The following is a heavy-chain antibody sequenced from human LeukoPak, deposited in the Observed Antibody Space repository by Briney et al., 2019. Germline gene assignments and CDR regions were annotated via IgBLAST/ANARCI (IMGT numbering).Heavy chain of an antibody. CDR2: ISAYNGNT. Sequence: GASVKVSCKASGFTFTSNGISWVRQAPGQGLEWVGWISAYNGNTNYAQKLQGRVTMTTDTSASTAYMELRSLRSDDTAVYYCASDDGRAVSVDYWGQGTLVTVSS. D-gene: IGHD5/OR15-5a*01. CDR3: ASDDGRAVSVDY. V-gene: IGHV1-18*01. CDR1: GFTFTSNG. J-gene: IGHJ4*02.